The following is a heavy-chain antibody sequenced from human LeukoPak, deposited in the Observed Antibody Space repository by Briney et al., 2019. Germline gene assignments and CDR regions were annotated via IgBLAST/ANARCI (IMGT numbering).Heavy chain of an antibody. CDR2: INPNSGGT. D-gene: IGHD3-3*01. V-gene: IGHV1-2*02. CDR3: ALREGGYDFWSGYYLGY. Sequence: ASVNVSCKASGYTFTGYYMHWVRQAPGQGLEWMGWINPNSGGTNYAQKFQGRVTMTRDTSISTAYMELSRLRSDDTAVYYCALREGGYDFWSGYYLGYWGQGTLVTVSS. CDR1: GYTFTGYY. J-gene: IGHJ4*02.